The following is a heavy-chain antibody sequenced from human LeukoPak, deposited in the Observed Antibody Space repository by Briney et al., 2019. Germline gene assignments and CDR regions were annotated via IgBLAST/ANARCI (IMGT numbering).Heavy chain of an antibody. V-gene: IGHV4-38-2*02. CDR3: ARLGFGAPNMDA. CDR1: GYSISSGYY. Sequence: PSETLSLTCTVSGYSISSGYYWGWIRQPPGKGLEWIGSIYHSGSTYYNPSLKSRVTISVDTSKNQFSLKLSSVTAADTAVYYCARLGFGAPNMDAWGKGTTVTVSS. D-gene: IGHD3-3*01. CDR2: IYHSGST. J-gene: IGHJ6*03.